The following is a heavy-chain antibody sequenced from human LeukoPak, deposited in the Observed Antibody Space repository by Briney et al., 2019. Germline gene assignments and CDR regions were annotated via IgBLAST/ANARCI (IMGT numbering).Heavy chain of an antibody. D-gene: IGHD1-26*01. J-gene: IGHJ4*02. CDR1: GGSISSYY. Sequence: SETLSLTCTVSGGSISSYYWSWIRQPAGKGLEWIGRIYTSGSTNYNASLKSRVSVSVDTSKNQFSLKLSSVTAADTAVFYCARENSGSYREFDYWGQGTLVAVSS. CDR2: IYTSGST. V-gene: IGHV4-4*07. CDR3: ARENSGSYREFDY.